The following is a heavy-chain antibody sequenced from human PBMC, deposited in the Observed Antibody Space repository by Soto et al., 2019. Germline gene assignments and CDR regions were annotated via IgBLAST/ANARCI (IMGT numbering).Heavy chain of an antibody. V-gene: IGHV4-59*08. D-gene: IGHD6-13*01. J-gene: IGHJ4*02. Sequence: PSETLSLTCTVSGGSISSYYWSWIRQPPGKGLEWIGYIYYSGSTNYNPSLESRVTISVDTSKNQFSLKLSSVTAADTAVYYCASSPYSSSWYNYWGQGTLVTVSS. CDR2: IYYSGST. CDR1: GGSISSYY. CDR3: ASSPYSSSWYNY.